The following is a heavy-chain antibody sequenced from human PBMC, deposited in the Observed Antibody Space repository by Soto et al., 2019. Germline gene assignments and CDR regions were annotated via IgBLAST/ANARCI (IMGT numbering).Heavy chain of an antibody. J-gene: IGHJ2*01. CDR1: GFTFSSYA. CDR2: ISGSGGSI. D-gene: IGHD3-22*01. V-gene: IGHV3-23*01. Sequence: EVQLLESGGGLVQPGGFLRLSCAASGFTFSSYAMSWVRQAPGQGLEWVSAISGSGGSIYYADSVKGRFTISRDNSKNTMYLQMNSLSAEVTAVYYCAKVRITMIVEVITDWYFDLWGRGTLVTVSS. CDR3: AKVRITMIVEVITDWYFDL.